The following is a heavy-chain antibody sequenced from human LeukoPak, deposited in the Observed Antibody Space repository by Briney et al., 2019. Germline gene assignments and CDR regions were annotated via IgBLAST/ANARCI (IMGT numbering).Heavy chain of an antibody. J-gene: IGHJ4*02. CDR1: GYTFTSND. CDR2: MNPNTGAT. V-gene: IGHV1-8*02. D-gene: IGHD6-19*01. Sequence: ASVKVSCKASGYTFTSNDINWVRQATGQGLEWMGWMNPNTGATGYAQKLQGRVTMTTDTSTSTAYMELRSLRSDDTAVYYCARRYSSGWFPLDYWGQGTLVTVSS. CDR3: ARRYSSGWFPLDY.